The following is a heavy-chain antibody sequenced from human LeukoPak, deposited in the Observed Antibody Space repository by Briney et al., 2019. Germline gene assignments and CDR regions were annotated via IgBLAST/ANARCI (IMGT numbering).Heavy chain of an antibody. V-gene: IGHV3-21*04. J-gene: IGHJ5*02. CDR3: AKEGKYYDILTGYSSRWFDP. CDR2: ISSSSSYI. CDR1: GFTFSSYS. D-gene: IGHD3-9*01. Sequence: GGSLRLSCAASGFTFSSYSMNWVRQAPGKGLEWVSSISSSSSYIYYADSVKGRFTISRDNAKNSLYLQMNSLRAEDTALYYCAKEGKYYDILTGYSSRWFDPWGQGTLVTVSS.